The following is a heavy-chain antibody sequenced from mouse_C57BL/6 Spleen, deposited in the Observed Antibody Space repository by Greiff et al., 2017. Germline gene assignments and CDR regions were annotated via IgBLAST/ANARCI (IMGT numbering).Heavy chain of an antibody. CDR3: ASVYGYGPWFAY. Sequence: VQLQQSGAELARPGASVKMSCKASGYTFTSYTMHWVKQRPGQGLEWIGYINPSSGYTKYNQKFKDKATLTADKSSSTAYMQLSSLTSEDSAVYYCASVYGYGPWFAYWGQGTLVTVSA. J-gene: IGHJ3*01. CDR2: INPSSGYT. V-gene: IGHV1-4*01. D-gene: IGHD2-2*01. CDR1: GYTFTSYT.